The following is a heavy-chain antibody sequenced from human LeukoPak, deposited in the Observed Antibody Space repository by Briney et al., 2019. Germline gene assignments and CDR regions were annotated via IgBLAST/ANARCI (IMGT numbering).Heavy chain of an antibody. CDR1: GFTFSNYA. J-gene: IGHJ4*02. CDR3: AKPRTIAVPGRSGFDY. CDR2: FSDIGAST. V-gene: IGHV3-23*01. D-gene: IGHD6-13*01. Sequence: GGSLRLSCAASGFTFSNYAMNWVRRAPGKGLEGVSVFSDIGASTYYADSVKGRFTISRDNSKNTLYLQMNSLRAEDTAVYYCAKPRTIAVPGRSGFDYWGQGTLVTVSS.